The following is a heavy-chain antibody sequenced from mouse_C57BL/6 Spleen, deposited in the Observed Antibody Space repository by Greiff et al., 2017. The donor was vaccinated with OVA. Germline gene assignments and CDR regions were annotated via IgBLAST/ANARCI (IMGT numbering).Heavy chain of an antibody. CDR2: ISSGSSTI. CDR3: ARDQYYAMDY. J-gene: IGHJ4*01. Sequence: EVLLVASGGGLVKPGGSLKLSCAASGFTFSDYGMHWVRQAPEKGLEWVAYISSGSSTIYYADTVTGRFTISRDNAKNTLFLQMTSLRSEDTAMYYCARDQYYAMDYWGQGTSLTVSS. CDR1: GFTFSDYG. V-gene: IGHV5-17*01.